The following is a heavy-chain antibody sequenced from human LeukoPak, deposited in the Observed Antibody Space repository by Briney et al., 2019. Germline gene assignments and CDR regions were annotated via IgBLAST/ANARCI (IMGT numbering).Heavy chain of an antibody. Sequence: SETLSLTCAVYGGSFSGYYWSWIRQPPGKGLEWIGEINHSGSTNYNPSLRSRVTISVDTSKNQFSLKLRSVTAADTAVYYCARDPPYYDFWSGPLRGAFDIWGQGTMVTVSS. CDR2: INHSGST. D-gene: IGHD3-3*01. V-gene: IGHV4-34*01. J-gene: IGHJ3*02. CDR3: ARDPPYYDFWSGPLRGAFDI. CDR1: GGSFSGYY.